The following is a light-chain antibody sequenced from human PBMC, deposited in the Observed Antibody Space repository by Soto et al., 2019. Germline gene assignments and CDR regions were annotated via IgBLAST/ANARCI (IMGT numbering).Light chain of an antibody. Sequence: EIVLTQSPGTLSLSPGERATLSCRANQSVSSSYLAWYQQKPGQAPRLLIYGASSRATGIPDRFSGSGSGTDFTLTISRLEPEDFAEYYCQQYGSSPRTFGQGTKVDIK. CDR3: QQYGSSPRT. V-gene: IGKV3-20*01. CDR1: QSVSSSY. CDR2: GAS. J-gene: IGKJ1*01.